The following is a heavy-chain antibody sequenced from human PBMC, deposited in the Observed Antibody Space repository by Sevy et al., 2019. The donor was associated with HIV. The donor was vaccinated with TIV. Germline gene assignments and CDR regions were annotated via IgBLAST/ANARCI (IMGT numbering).Heavy chain of an antibody. CDR1: GFTFSSYS. V-gene: IGHV3-21*01. J-gene: IGHJ3*02. CDR3: ARELRFLEWLDAFDI. D-gene: IGHD3-3*01. CDR2: ISSSSSYI. Sequence: GGSLRLSCAASGFTFSSYSMNWVRQAPGKGLEWVSSISSSSSYIYYADSVKGRFTISRDNAKNSLYLQMNSLRAEDTAVYDCARELRFLEWLDAFDIWGQGTMVTVSS.